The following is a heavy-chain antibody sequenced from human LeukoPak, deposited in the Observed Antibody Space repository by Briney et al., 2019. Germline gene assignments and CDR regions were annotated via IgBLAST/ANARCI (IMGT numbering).Heavy chain of an antibody. CDR3: ARGGFPIAAADMSIFDP. J-gene: IGHJ5*02. CDR1: GYSMSSGYY. D-gene: IGHD6-25*01. V-gene: IGHV4-38-2*02. CDR2: MYHTGST. Sequence: PPETLSLTCTVSGYSMSSGYYWGWIRQPPERGLEWIGSMYHTGSTYYNPSLKSRVTISVDTSKNQFSLKLSSVTAADTAVYYCARGGFPIAAADMSIFDPWGQGTLVTVSS.